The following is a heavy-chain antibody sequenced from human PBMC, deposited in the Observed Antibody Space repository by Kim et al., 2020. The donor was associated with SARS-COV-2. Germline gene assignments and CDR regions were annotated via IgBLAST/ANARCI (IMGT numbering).Heavy chain of an antibody. Sequence: GGSLRLSCAASGFTFSSYSMNWVRQAPGKGLEWVSSISSSSSYIYYADSVKGRFTISRDNAKNSLYLQMNSLRAEDTAVYYCARDESSGYYYEYYFDYWGQGTLVTVSS. CDR3: ARDESSGYYYEYYFDY. J-gene: IGHJ4*02. CDR2: ISSSSSYI. D-gene: IGHD3-22*01. V-gene: IGHV3-21*01. CDR1: GFTFSSYS.